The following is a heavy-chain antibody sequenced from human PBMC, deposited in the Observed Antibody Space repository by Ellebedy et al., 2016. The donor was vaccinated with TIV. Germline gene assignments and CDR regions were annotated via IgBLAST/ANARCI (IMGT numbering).Heavy chain of an antibody. V-gene: IGHV3-64*01. CDR1: GFTFSTYS. Sequence: PGGSLRLSCAASGFTFSTYSMHLVRQAPGKGLEYVSAIRGNGAMTFYANSVKGRFTISRDNAKNTLYLQMGSLRAEDMAVYYCAREGGSGSGTHYWSDYWGQGALVTVYS. D-gene: IGHD3-10*01. CDR2: IRGNGAMT. J-gene: IGHJ4*02. CDR3: AREGGSGSGTHYWSDY.